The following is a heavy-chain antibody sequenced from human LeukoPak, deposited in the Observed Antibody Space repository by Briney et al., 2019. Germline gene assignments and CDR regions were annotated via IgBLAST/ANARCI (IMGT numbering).Heavy chain of an antibody. CDR3: ASGNLEPYSWSSFDI. J-gene: IGHJ3*02. CDR2: IYYSGST. V-gene: IGHV4-59*08. CDR1: GGPITAYY. Sequence: SETLSLTCTISGGPITAYYWSWIRQPPGKGLEWIGYIYYSGSTNYNPSLKSRVTISVDTSKNQFSLKLSSVTAADTAVYYCASGNLEPYSWSSFDIWGQGTMVTVSS. D-gene: IGHD5-18*01.